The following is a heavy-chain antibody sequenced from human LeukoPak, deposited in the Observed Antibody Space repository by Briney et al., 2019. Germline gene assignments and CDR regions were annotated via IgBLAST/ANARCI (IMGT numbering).Heavy chain of an antibody. J-gene: IGHJ6*03. D-gene: IGHD6-13*01. CDR3: AKRQQPYLRTYYYYMDV. V-gene: IGHV3-30*18. Sequence: PGRSLRLSCAASGFTFSSYGMHWVRQAPGKGLEWVAVISYDGSNKYYADSVKGRFTISRDNSKNTLYLQMNSLRAEDTAVYYCAKRQQPYLRTYYYYMDVWGKGTTVTVSS. CDR2: ISYDGSNK. CDR1: GFTFSSYG.